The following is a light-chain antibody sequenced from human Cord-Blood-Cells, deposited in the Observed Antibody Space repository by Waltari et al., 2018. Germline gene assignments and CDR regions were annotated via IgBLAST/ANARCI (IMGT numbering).Light chain of an antibody. CDR3: QQYGSSPQT. CDR2: GAS. J-gene: IGKJ2*01. CDR1: QSVSSSY. V-gene: IGKV3-20*01. Sequence: EIVLTQSPGTLSLSPGESATLSCRASQSVSSSYVALYQQKPGQAPRLLIYGASSRATGIPDRFSGSGSGTDFTLTISRLEPEDFAVYYCQQYGSSPQTFGQGTKLEIK.